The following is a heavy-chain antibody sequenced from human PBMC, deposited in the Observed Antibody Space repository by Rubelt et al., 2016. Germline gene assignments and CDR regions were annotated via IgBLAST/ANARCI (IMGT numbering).Heavy chain of an antibody. V-gene: IGHV4-34*01. Sequence: QVQLQQWGAGLLKPSETLSLTCAVYGGSFSGYYWSWIRQPPGKGLEWIGEINHSGSTNYNPSLKSRVTILVDTSKNQFSLKLSSVTAADTAVYYCASRRRRDGYNSGAVDIWGQGTMVTVSS. J-gene: IGHJ3*02. CDR3: ASRRRRDGYNSGAVDI. CDR2: INHSGST. CDR1: GGSFSGYY. D-gene: IGHD5-24*01.